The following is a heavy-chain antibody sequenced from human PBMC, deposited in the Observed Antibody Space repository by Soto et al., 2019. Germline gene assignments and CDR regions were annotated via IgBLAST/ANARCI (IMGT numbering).Heavy chain of an antibody. CDR2: IYHSGST. CDR3: TTLSITIFGVVLMDV. Sequence: TLSLPCAVSGGSISSGGYSWSLIRQPPGKGLEWIGYIYHSGSTYYNPSLKSRVTISVDRSKNQFSLKLSSVTAEDTAVYYCTTLSITIFGVVLMDVWGQGTTVTVSS. D-gene: IGHD3-3*01. J-gene: IGHJ6*02. V-gene: IGHV4-30-2*01. CDR1: GGSISSGGYS.